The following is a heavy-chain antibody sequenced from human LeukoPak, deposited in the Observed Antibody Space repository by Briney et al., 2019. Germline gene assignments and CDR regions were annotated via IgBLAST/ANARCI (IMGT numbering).Heavy chain of an antibody. J-gene: IGHJ5*02. CDR2: INHSGST. D-gene: IGHD3-3*01. V-gene: IGHV4-34*01. Sequence: KPSETLSLTCAVYGGSFSGYCWSWIRQPPGKGLEWIGGINHSGSTNYNPSLKSRVTISVDTSKNQFSLKLSSVTAADTAVYYCARGPRYYDFWSGYQNWFDPWGQGTLVTVSS. CDR3: ARGPRYYDFWSGYQNWFDP. CDR1: GGSFSGYC.